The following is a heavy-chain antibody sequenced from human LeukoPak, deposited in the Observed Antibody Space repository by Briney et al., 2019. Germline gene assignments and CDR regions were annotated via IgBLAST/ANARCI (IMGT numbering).Heavy chain of an antibody. CDR2: IYYSGST. J-gene: IGHJ4*02. D-gene: IGHD2-15*01. CDR3: ARQAGDFTPLDY. Sequence: SETLSLTCTVSGGSISGGTYYWGWIRQPPGKGPEWIASIYYSGSTFYSPPLKSRVTISIDTSKNQFSLKVSSVTAADTAVYYCARQAGDFTPLDYWGQGTLVTVSS. V-gene: IGHV4-39*01. CDR1: GGSISGGTYY.